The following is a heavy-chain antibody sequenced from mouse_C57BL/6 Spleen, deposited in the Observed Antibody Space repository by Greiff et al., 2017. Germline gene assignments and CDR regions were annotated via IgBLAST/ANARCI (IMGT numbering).Heavy chain of an antibody. Sequence: LVRPGSSVKMCCKTSGYTFTSYGINWVKQRPGQGLEWIGYIYIGNGYTEYNEKFKGKATLTSDTSSSTAYMQLSSLTSEDSAIYFWARYDGSSPAWFAYWGQGTLVTVSA. V-gene: IGHV1-58*01. D-gene: IGHD1-1*01. CDR3: ARYDGSSPAWFAY. CDR2: IYIGNGYT. CDR1: GYTFTSYG. J-gene: IGHJ3*01.